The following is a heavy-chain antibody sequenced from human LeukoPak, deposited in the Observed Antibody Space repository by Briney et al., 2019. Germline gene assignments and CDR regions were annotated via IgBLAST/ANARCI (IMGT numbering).Heavy chain of an antibody. J-gene: IGHJ5*02. CDR1: GYTFTGYY. V-gene: IGHV1-2*06. D-gene: IGHD6-13*01. CDR2: INPNSGST. CDR3: ARGGRHGAAADFPSFDP. Sequence: GASVKVSCKASGYTFTGYYMHWVRQAPGQGLEWMGRINPNSGSTNYAQKFQGRVTMTRDTSISTAYMELSRLSSDDTAVYYCARGGRHGAAADFPSFDPWGQGTLVTVSS.